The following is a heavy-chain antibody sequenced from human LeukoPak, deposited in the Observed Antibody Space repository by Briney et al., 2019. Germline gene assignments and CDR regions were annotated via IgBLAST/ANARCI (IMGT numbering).Heavy chain of an antibody. V-gene: IGHV1-2*02. CDR3: AREGQTMVRAIAFDY. CDR1: GYTFTGYY. J-gene: IGHJ4*02. D-gene: IGHD3-10*01. CDR2: INPNSGGT. Sequence: ASVKVSCKGSGYTFTGYYMHWVRQAPGQGLEWMGWINPNSGGTNFAQKFQGRTTMTRDTSMSTAYMELSRLRSDDTAVYYCAREGQTMVRAIAFDYWGQGTLVTVSS.